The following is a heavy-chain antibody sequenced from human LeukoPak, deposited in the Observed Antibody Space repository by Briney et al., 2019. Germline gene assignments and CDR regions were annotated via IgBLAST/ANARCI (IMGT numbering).Heavy chain of an antibody. CDR2: IYYTGSR. Sequence: PSETLSLTSVVSGASISSSDWWSWVRQSPGKGLEWIGEIYYTGSRNYNPSLKSRVAMSVDTSKNQFSLELTSVTAADTAEYYCARAVHPQRVPVKDAYGLDVWGQGTTVTVSS. CDR3: ARAVHPQRVPVKDAYGLDV. V-gene: IGHV4-4*02. CDR1: GASISSSDW. D-gene: IGHD2-8*02. J-gene: IGHJ6*02.